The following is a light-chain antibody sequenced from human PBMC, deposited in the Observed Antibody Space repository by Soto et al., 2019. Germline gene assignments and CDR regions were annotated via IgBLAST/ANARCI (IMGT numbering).Light chain of an antibody. CDR3: QQCRNWPLT. V-gene: IGKV3-15*01. CDR2: DAS. CDR1: QNVYNN. Sequence: EIVMTQSPATLSVSPGEGATLSCKASQNVYNNLAWYQQRPGQPPRLLIYDASTRATGISARFSGSGYGTEFTRTISSLQSEDFAVYFCQQCRNWPLTFGGGTKVEIK. J-gene: IGKJ4*01.